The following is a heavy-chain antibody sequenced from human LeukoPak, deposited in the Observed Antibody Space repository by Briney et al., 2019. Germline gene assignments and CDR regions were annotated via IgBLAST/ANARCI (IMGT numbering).Heavy chain of an antibody. V-gene: IGHV6-1*01. D-gene: IGHD3-22*01. CDR2: TYYRSKWYN. Sequence: SQTLSLTCAISGDSVSSNSAARNWIRQSPSRGLEWLGRTYYRSKWYNDYAESVRSRMTINPDTSKNQFSLQLNSVTPEDSAVYYCARSPYYYDRSGLDYWGQGTLVTVSS. CDR3: ARSPYYYDRSGLDY. J-gene: IGHJ4*02. CDR1: GDSVSSNSAA.